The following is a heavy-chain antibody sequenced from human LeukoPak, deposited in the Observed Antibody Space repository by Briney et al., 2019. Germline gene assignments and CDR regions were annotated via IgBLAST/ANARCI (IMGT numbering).Heavy chain of an antibody. CDR3: ALLSGQWLYLRDLDI. J-gene: IGHJ3*02. CDR1: GFTFSSYS. Sequence: PGGSLRLSCVASGFTFSSYSMNWVRQAPGKGLEWVSSISSSSSYIYYADSVKGRFTISRDNAKNSLYLQMNSLRAEDTAVYYCALLSGQWLYLRDLDIWGQGTMVTVSS. V-gene: IGHV3-21*01. CDR2: ISSSSSYI. D-gene: IGHD6-19*01.